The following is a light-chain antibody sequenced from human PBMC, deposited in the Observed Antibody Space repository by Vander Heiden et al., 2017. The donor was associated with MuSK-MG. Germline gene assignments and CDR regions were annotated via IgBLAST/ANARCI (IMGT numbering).Light chain of an antibody. V-gene: IGKV1-39*01. CDR1: QSISSY. CDR3: QLIDSAPPYT. Sequence: DIQMTQSPSSLSASVGDRVTITCRASQSISSYLNWYQQKPGKAPKLLIYAASSLQSGVPSRFSGSGYGTDFTLTISSLQPEDFAPYYCQLIDSAPPYTFGQGTKLEIK. CDR2: AAS. J-gene: IGKJ2*01.